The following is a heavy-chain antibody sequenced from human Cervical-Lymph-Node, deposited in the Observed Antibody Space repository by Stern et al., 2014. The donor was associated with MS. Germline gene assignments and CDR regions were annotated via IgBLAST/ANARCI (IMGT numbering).Heavy chain of an antibody. V-gene: IGHV3-7*01. J-gene: IGHJ4*02. CDR1: GFTFNNHW. D-gene: IGHD3-10*01. CDR3: ARDISPRGTPGSYFDH. Sequence: EVQLVESGGGLVQPGGSLRLSCVTSGFTFNNHWMSWLRQAPGKGLEWGANIRQDGGEKQYVGSVRGRFTISRDNAENALYLQVDRLRAEDTAVYYCARDISPRGTPGSYFDHWGLGTLVAVSS. CDR2: IRQDGGEK.